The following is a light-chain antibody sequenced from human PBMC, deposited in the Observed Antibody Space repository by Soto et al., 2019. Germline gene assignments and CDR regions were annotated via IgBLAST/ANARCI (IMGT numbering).Light chain of an antibody. CDR1: QSISSY. Sequence: DIQMTKSPSSLSASVGDGATITAPASQSISSYLNLYQQKPGKAPKLLIYAASSLQSGVPSRFSGSGSGTDFTLTISSLQPEDFATYYCQQSYSTPITFGQGTRLEI. J-gene: IGKJ5*01. CDR3: QQSYSTPIT. V-gene: IGKV1-39*01. CDR2: AAS.